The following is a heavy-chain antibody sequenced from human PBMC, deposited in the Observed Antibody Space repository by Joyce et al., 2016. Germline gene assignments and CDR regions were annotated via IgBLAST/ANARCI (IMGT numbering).Heavy chain of an antibody. CDR2: IYYSGIT. CDR3: ARGTFRDLNFWHFDL. D-gene: IGHD3/OR15-3a*01. Sequence: QVQLQESGPGLVKPSETLSLSCSVSGGSFSSFFWGWIRQPPGKGLEWIGYIYYSGITKYKPSLKSRLTMSIDPSANQFSLNLTSMTAADTAVYYCARGTFRDLNFWHFDLWGRGTLVTVSS. CDR1: GGSFSSFF. V-gene: IGHV4-59*01. J-gene: IGHJ2*01.